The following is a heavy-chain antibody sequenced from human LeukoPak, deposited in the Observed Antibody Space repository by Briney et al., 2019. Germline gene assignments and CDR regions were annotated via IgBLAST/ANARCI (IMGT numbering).Heavy chain of an antibody. Sequence: SETLSLTCTVSGGSISSYYWSWIRQPPGKGLEWIGYIYYSGSTNYNPSLKSRVTISVDTSKNQFSLKLSSVTAADAAVYYCARGPWQYYFDYWGQGTLVTVSS. CDR3: ARGPWQYYFDY. D-gene: IGHD5-12*01. J-gene: IGHJ4*02. V-gene: IGHV4-59*01. CDR2: IYYSGST. CDR1: GGSISSYY.